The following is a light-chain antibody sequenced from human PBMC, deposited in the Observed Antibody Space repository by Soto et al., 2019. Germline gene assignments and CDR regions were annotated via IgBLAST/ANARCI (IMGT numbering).Light chain of an antibody. Sequence: DIQMTQSPSTLSASEGDRVTITCRASQSISSWLAWYQQKPGKAPKLLIQKASSLEGGVPSRFSGSGSGTEFTLTISSLQPDDLATYYCQQYNTYPYAFGQGTKLEIK. V-gene: IGKV1-5*03. CDR1: QSISSW. CDR2: KAS. CDR3: QQYNTYPYA. J-gene: IGKJ2*01.